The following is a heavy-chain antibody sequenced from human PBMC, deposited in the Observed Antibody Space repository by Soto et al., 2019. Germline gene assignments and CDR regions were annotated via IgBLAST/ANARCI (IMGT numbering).Heavy chain of an antibody. CDR3: ARMKGAGVEMATIWGYYFDY. CDR2: IIPIFGTA. J-gene: IGHJ4*02. Sequence: ASVKVSCKASGGTFSSYAISWVRQAPGQGLEWMGGIIPIFGTANYAQKFQGRVTITADESTSTAYMELSSLRSEDTAVYYCARMKGAGVEMATIWGYYFDYWGQGTLVTVSS. V-gene: IGHV1-69*13. D-gene: IGHD5-12*01. CDR1: GGTFSSYA.